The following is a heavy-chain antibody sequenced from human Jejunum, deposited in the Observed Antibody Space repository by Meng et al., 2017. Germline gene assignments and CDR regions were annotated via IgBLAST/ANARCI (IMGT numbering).Heavy chain of an antibody. CDR1: GYTFTSHW. J-gene: IGHJ5*02. V-gene: IGHV1-46*01. D-gene: IGHD6-6*01. Sequence: SVKVSCKASGYTFTSHWMHWVRQAPGQGLEWIAVINAADGRTSYAQKLQDRITVTRDTSTSTVYMELRSLRSDDTAVYYCARDTSHNESSWWFDPWGQGSLVTVSS. CDR2: INAADGRT. CDR3: ARDTSHNESSWWFDP.